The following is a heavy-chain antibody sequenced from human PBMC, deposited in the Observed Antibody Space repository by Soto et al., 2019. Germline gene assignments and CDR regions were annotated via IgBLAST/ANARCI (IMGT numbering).Heavy chain of an antibody. Sequence: QVQLVESGGGVVQPGRSLRLSCAASGFTFSSYGMHWVRQAPGKGLEWVAVISYDGSNKYYADSAKGRFTTSRDNSKNTLYLQMNSLRAEATAVYYCATDLGKPVVVPAANNDYFEYWGQGTLVTVSS. J-gene: IGHJ4*02. CDR1: GFTFSSYG. CDR3: ATDLGKPVVVPAANNDYFEY. D-gene: IGHD2-2*01. CDR2: ISYDGSNK. V-gene: IGHV3-30*03.